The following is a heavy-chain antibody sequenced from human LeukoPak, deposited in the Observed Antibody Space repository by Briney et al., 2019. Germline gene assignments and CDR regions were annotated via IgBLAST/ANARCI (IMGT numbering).Heavy chain of an antibody. CDR2: INHSGST. CDR1: GVSFSGYY. CDR3: ARGRGGNSIDYYGMDV. V-gene: IGHV4-34*01. D-gene: IGHD4-23*01. J-gene: IGHJ6*02. Sequence: SETLSLTCAVYGVSFSGYYWSWIRQPPGKGLEWIGEINHSGSTNYNPSLKSRVTISVDTSKNQFSLKLSSVTAADTAVYYCARGRGGNSIDYYGMDVWGQGTTVTVSS.